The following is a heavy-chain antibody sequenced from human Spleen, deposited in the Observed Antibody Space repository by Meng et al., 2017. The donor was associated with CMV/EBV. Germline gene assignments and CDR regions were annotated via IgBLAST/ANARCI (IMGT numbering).Heavy chain of an antibody. CDR1: GYTFTGHY. V-gene: IGHV1-2*02. D-gene: IGHD2-8*01. CDR2: ISPRSGDT. Sequence: ASVKVSCKASGYTFTGHYMHWVRQAPGEGLEWMGWISPRSGDTYYVEKFQGRVTMTRDTSISTAYMELTSLRSDDTAVYFCARVNGLWPGDWFDPWGQGTLVTVSS. J-gene: IGHJ5*02. CDR3: ARVNGLWPGDWFDP.